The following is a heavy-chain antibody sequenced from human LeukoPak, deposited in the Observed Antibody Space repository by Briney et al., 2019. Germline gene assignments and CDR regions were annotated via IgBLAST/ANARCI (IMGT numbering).Heavy chain of an antibody. J-gene: IGHJ4*02. Sequence: SETLSLTCTVSGGSISSYYWSWIRQPPGKGLEWIGYIYYSGSTNYNPSLKSRVTISVDTSKNQFSLKLSSVTAADTAVYYCARGGTYYYDSSGLLDYWGQGTLVTVSS. CDR1: GGSISSYY. CDR2: IYYSGST. CDR3: ARGGTYYYDSSGLLDY. V-gene: IGHV4-59*01. D-gene: IGHD3-22*01.